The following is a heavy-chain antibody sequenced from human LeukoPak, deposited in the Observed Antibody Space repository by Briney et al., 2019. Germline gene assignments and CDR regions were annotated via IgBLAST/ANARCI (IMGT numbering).Heavy chain of an antibody. CDR1: GFIFSNHG. V-gene: IGHV3-20*04. CDR3: ARVDKRITMIVVITSFDY. J-gene: IGHJ4*02. D-gene: IGHD3-22*01. CDR2: INWNGGRT. Sequence: GGSLRLSCAASGFIFSNHGMNWVRQAPGKGLEWVSGINWNGGRTYYADSVKGRFTISRDNAKNSLYLQMNSLRAEDTALYYCARVDKRITMIVVITSFDYWGQGTLVTVSS.